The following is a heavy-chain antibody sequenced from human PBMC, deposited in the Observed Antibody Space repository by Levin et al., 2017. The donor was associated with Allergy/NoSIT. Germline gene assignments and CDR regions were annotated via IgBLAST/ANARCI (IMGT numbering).Heavy chain of an antibody. CDR2: IRGYGNSWA. CDR3: AKEGYGSGSYYTQNFDL. CDR1: GFNFRSYA. J-gene: IGHJ4*02. D-gene: IGHD3-10*01. V-gene: IGHV3-23*01. Sequence: LSLTCAASGFNFRSYAMSWVRQAPGKGLEWVSGIRGYGNSWASYADSVKGRFTVSRDNSKNMLYLQMNSLRGEDTAVYYCAKEGYGSGSYYTQNFDLWGQGTLVTVSS.